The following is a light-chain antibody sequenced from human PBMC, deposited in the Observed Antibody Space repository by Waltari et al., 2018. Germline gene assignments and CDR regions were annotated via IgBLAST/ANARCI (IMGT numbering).Light chain of an antibody. V-gene: IGKV4-1*01. CDR3: QQYYNTPLT. J-gene: IGKJ4*01. Sequence: DIVMTQSPESFAVSLGERATINCKSSESVLYSRNNKDHLAWYQQKPGQRPKLLIYWASTRESGVPDRFSGSGSETEFTLTINSLQAEDVAVYFCQQYYNTPLTFGGGTKVEIK. CDR1: ESVLYSRNNKDH. CDR2: WAS.